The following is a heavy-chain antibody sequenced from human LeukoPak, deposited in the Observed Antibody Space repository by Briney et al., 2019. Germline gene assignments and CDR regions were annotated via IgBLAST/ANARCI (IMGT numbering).Heavy chain of an antibody. D-gene: IGHD6-13*01. V-gene: IGHV4-59*01. CDR1: GGSISSSY. CDR2: IYYSGST. CDR3: AREGAAGTSFDY. J-gene: IGHJ4*02. Sequence: PSETLSLTCTVSGGSISSSYWSWIRQPPGNGLEWIGYIYYSGSTNYNPSLKSRVTISVDTSKNHFSLKLRSVTAADTAVYFCAREGAAGTSFDYWGQGTLVTVSS.